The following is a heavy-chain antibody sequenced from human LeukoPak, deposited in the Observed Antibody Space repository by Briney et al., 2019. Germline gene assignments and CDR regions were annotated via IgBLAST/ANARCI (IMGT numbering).Heavy chain of an antibody. J-gene: IGHJ4*02. CDR3: ARGYYGDYWTFDY. D-gene: IGHD4-17*01. CDR2: IIHIFGTA. CDR1: GGTFSSYA. V-gene: IGHV1-69*13. Sequence: ASVKVSCKASGGTFSSYAISWVRQAPGQGLEWMGGIIHIFGTANYAQKFQGRVTITADESTSTAYMELSSLRSEDTAVYYCARGYYGDYWTFDYWGQGTLVTVSS.